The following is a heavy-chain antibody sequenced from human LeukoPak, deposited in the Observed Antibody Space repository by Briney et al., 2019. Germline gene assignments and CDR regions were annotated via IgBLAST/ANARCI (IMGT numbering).Heavy chain of an antibody. CDR2: IRSKAYGGTT. CDR1: GFTFGDYA. CDR3: TREGHSSTEEASDFDY. D-gene: IGHD6-13*01. J-gene: IGHJ4*02. V-gene: IGHV3-49*03. Sequence: GGSLRLSCTASGFTFGDYAMSWFRQAPGKGLEWVGFIRSKAYGGTTEYAASVKGRFTISRDDSKSIAYLQMNSLKTEDTAVYYCTREGHSSTEEASDFDYWGQGTLVTVSS.